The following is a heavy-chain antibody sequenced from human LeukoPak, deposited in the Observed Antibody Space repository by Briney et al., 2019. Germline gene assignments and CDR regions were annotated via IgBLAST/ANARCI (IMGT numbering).Heavy chain of an antibody. Sequence: GGSLRLSCVASGFTFSSRDWMTWVRQAPGKGLEWVANIKQDGREKYYVDSVEGRFTISRDNAKNSLYLQMNSLRGEDTAIYYCARDGTPIYSSGWVYMDVWGKGTTVTISS. J-gene: IGHJ6*04. CDR1: GFTFSSRDW. V-gene: IGHV3-7*01. CDR2: IKQDGREK. D-gene: IGHD6-25*01. CDR3: ARDGTPIYSSGWVYMDV.